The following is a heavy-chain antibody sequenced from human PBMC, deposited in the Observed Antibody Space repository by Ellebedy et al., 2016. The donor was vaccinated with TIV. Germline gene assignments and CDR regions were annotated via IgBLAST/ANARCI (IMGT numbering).Heavy chain of an antibody. CDR1: AGSFSGYF. Sequence: SETLSLXXAVYAGSFSGYFWSWIRQPPGKGLEWIGEISHTGSANYSPSLKSRVTISVDTSKNQFSLKLTSVTAADTAVYYCARGRQYFDGGTYYLDYWGQGTRVTVSS. V-gene: IGHV4-34*01. J-gene: IGHJ4*02. CDR2: ISHTGSA. D-gene: IGHD3-22*01. CDR3: ARGRQYFDGGTYYLDY.